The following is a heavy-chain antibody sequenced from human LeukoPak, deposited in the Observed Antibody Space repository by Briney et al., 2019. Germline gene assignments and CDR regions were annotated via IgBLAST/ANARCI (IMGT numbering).Heavy chain of an antibody. CDR3: ARGSVDTAMVTYDY. CDR2: MNPNSGNT. CDR1: GYTFTSYD. J-gene: IGHJ4*02. D-gene: IGHD5-18*01. Sequence: GASVKVSCKASGYTFTSYDINWVRQATGQGLEWMGWMNPNSGNTGYAQKFQGRVTMTRNTSISTAYMELSSLRSEDTAVYYCARGSVDTAMVTYDYWGQGTLVTVSS. V-gene: IGHV1-8*01.